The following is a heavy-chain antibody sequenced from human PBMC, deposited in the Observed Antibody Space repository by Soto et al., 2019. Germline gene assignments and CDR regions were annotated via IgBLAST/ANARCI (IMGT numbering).Heavy chain of an antibody. D-gene: IGHD5-18*01. CDR2: ISNSGST. CDR3: ATESGSTYGYFDH. CDR1: GGSVTIDEDY. V-gene: IGHV4-30-4*01. Sequence: SETLSLTCTVYGGSVTIDEDYWTWIRQSPGKGLEWIGYISNSGSTGYNPSLKTRLSMSVDRSKNQFTLRLTSVTAADTAVYFCATESGSTYGYFDHWGQGTQVTVSS. J-gene: IGHJ4*02.